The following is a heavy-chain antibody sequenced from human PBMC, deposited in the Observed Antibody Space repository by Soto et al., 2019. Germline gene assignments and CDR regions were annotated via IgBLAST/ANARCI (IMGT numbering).Heavy chain of an antibody. CDR2: IYYSGST. CDR3: ARATGSENCSHDY. D-gene: IGHD2-15*01. CDR1: GGSISSYY. Sequence: SETLSLTCTVSGGSISSYYWSWIRQPPGKGLEWIGYIYYSGSTNYNPSLKSRVTISVDTSKNQFSLKLSSVTAADTAVYYCARATGSENCSHDYWGQGTLVTVSS. V-gene: IGHV4-59*01. J-gene: IGHJ4*02.